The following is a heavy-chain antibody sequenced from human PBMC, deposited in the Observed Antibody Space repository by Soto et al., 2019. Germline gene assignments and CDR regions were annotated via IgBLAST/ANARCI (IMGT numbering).Heavy chain of an antibody. CDR3: AKILTTADYYWYGMDV. CDR1: GFTFSSYA. D-gene: IGHD2-21*02. V-gene: IGHV3-23*01. Sequence: EVQLLESGGGLVQPGGSLRLSCAASGFTFSSYALTWVRQAPGKGLEWVSAISGSGGSTYYADSVKGRFTISRDNSKNMLYLQMNSLRAGDTAVYYCAKILTTADYYWYGMDVWGQGAAVTVSS. J-gene: IGHJ6*02. CDR2: ISGSGGST.